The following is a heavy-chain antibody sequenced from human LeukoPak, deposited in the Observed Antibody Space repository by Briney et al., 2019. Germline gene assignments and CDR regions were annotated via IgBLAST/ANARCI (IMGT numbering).Heavy chain of an antibody. V-gene: IGHV3-23*01. J-gene: IGHJ4*02. CDR1: GYSFSTYA. CDR3: AKRPCSGGSCSDFDY. CDR2: MSASGTRT. Sequence: PGGSLRLSCAASGYSFSTYAMSWVRQAPGKGLEWVSSMSASGTRTSYADSVKGRFTISRDNSKNVLYLQMNSLRVEGTAVYYCAKRPCSGGSCSDFDYWGQGTLVSVSS. D-gene: IGHD2-15*01.